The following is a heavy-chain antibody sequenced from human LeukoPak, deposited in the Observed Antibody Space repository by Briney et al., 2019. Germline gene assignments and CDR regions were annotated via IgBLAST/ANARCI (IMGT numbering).Heavy chain of an antibody. CDR1: GFTFSSYG. J-gene: IGHJ6*04. CDR2: ISYDGSNK. CDR3: ARELPLRYFDWLLYYYYGMDV. V-gene: IGHV3-30*03. D-gene: IGHD3-9*01. Sequence: GGSLRLSCAASGFTFSSYGMHWVRQAPGKGLEWVAVISYDGSNKYYADSVKGRFTISRDNSKNTLYLQMNSLRAEDTAVYYCARELPLRYFDWLLYYYYGMDVWGKGTTVTVSS.